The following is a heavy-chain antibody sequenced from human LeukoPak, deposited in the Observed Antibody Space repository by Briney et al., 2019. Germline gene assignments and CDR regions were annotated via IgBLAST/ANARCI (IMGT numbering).Heavy chain of an antibody. V-gene: IGHV3-48*01. CDR3: ARGPYCSGGTCYPNWFDP. D-gene: IGHD2-15*01. Sequence: GGSLRLSCAASGFTFSSYSMNWVRQAPGKGLEWVSYISSSSSTIYYADSVKGRFTISRDNAKNSRYLQMNSLRAEDTAVYYCARGPYCSGGTCYPNWFDPWGQGTLVTVSS. CDR1: GFTFSSYS. J-gene: IGHJ5*02. CDR2: ISSSSSTI.